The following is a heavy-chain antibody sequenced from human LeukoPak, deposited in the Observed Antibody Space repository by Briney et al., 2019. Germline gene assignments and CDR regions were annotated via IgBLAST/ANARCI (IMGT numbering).Heavy chain of an antibody. CDR2: INHSGST. J-gene: IGHJ4*02. D-gene: IGHD3-22*01. CDR3: ARAPTYYDSRVYPSTLDY. Sequence: PSETLSLTCAVYGGSFSGYYWSWIRQPPGKGLEWIGEINHSGSTNYNPSLKSRVTISVDTSKNQFSLKLSSVTAADTAVYYCARAPTYYDSRVYPSTLDYWGQGTLVTVSS. CDR1: GGSFSGYY. V-gene: IGHV4-34*01.